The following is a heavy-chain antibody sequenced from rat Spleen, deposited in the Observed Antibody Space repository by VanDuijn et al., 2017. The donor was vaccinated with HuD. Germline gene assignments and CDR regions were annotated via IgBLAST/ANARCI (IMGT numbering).Heavy chain of an antibody. CDR2: ISYEGSST. D-gene: IGHD1-1*01. V-gene: IGHV5-22*01. Sequence: EVQLVESGGGLVQPGRSLKLSCAASGFTFSDYYMAWVRQAPKKGLEWVASISYEGSSTYYGDSVKGRFTNSRDNAKSTLYLQMNSLRSEDTATYYCARHGWIYSNSAHWYFDFWGPGTMVTVSS. CDR3: ARHGWIYSNSAHWYFDF. J-gene: IGHJ1*01. CDR1: GFTFSDYY.